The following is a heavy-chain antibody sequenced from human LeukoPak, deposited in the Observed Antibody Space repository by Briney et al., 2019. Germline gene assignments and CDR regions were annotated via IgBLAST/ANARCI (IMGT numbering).Heavy chain of an antibody. J-gene: IGHJ2*01. CDR3: AKEPPCSECLYWYFDL. CDR1: GFTFSSYG. CDR2: IWYGGSNK. D-gene: IGHD3-3*01. V-gene: IGHV3-33*06. Sequence: GGSLRLSCAASGFTFSSYGMHWVRQAPGKGLEWVAVIWYGGSNKYYADSVKGRFTISRDNSKNTLYLQMNSLRAEDTAVYYCAKEPPCSECLYWYFDLWGRGTLVTVSS.